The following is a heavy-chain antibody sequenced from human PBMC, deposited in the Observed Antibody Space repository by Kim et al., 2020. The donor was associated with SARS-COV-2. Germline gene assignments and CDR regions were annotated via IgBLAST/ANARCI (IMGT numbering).Heavy chain of an antibody. J-gene: IGHJ6*03. CDR3: ARGNFETQLRYYYYYYMDV. D-gene: IGHD2-2*01. CDR1: GFTVSSNY. V-gene: IGHV3-53*04. Sequence: GGSLRLSCAASGFTVSSNYMSWVRQAPGKGLEWVSVIYSGGSTYYADSVKGRFTISRHNSKNTLYLQMNSLRAEDTAVYYCARGNFETQLRYYYYYYMDVWGKGTTVTVSS. CDR2: IYSGGST.